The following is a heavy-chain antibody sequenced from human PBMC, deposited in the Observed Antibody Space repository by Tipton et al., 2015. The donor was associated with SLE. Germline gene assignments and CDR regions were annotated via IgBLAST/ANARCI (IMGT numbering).Heavy chain of an antibody. V-gene: IGHV4-4*07. D-gene: IGHD2-2*01. Sequence: TLSLTCNVSGDSISKYHWSWIRQPAGKGLEWIGRIHPSGDTTYNPSLNSRVTMSRDTSRNEFSLRLTSMTAADTAVYYCARCAVPAVMGAFDTWGQGTMVTVS. CDR3: ARCAVPAVMGAFDT. J-gene: IGHJ3*01. CDR2: IHPSGDT. CDR1: GDSISKYH.